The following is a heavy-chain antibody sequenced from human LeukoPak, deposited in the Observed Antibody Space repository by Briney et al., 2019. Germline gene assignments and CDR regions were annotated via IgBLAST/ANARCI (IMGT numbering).Heavy chain of an antibody. CDR2: IIPIFDTA. Sequence: SVKVSCKASGGTFSSYAISWVRQAPGQGLEWMGGIIPIFDTANYAQKFQGRVTITADKSTSTAYMELSSLRSEDTAVYYCARSEAAAGPHYDAFDIWGQGTMVTVSS. J-gene: IGHJ3*02. CDR1: GGTFSSYA. CDR3: ARSEAAAGPHYDAFDI. V-gene: IGHV1-69*06. D-gene: IGHD6-13*01.